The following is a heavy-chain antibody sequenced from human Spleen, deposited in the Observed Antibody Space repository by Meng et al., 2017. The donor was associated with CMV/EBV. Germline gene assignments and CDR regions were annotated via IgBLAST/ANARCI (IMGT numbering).Heavy chain of an antibody. V-gene: IGHV3-30*04. CDR1: EFTFSRYA. D-gene: IGHD4-17*01. CDR3: SRGVSLSVNGDLDF. J-gene: IGHJ4*02. CDR2: ISYDGSNI. Sequence: GESLKISCVASEFTFSRYAMHWVRQAPGKGLEWVAVISYDGSNIFYADSVQGRFTISRDNSKNTLSLQMNSLRTEDTGVYYCSRGVSLSVNGDLDFWGQGTLVTVSS.